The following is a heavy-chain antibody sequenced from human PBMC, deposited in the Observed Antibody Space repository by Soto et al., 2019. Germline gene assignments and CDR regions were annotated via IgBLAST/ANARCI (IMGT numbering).Heavy chain of an antibody. J-gene: IGHJ5*02. V-gene: IGHV3-23*01. D-gene: IGHD3-10*01. CDR3: ARCKVLSLYYSWVRHNLVSWFDT. CDR1: GFTFSSYA. Sequence: PGGSLRLSCAASGFTFSSYAMSWVRQAPGKGLEWVSAISGSGGSTYYADSVKGRFTISRDNSKNTLYLQMNSLRAEDTAVYYCARCKVLSLYYSWVRHNLVSWFDTWGKGTLVTVSS. CDR2: ISGSGGST.